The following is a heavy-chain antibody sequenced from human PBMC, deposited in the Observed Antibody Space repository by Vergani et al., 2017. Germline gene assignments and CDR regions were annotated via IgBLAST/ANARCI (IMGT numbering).Heavy chain of an antibody. Sequence: EVVLVQSGPEMRKPGESLKISCKGSEYSFGNYWIGWVRQMPRKGLEWMGIIYPADSDTRYSPSFQGQVTISADKSISTAFLQWDSLKASDTALYYCARHTAYTSSWGQGTLVTVSS. CDR3: ARHTAYTSS. V-gene: IGHV5-51*01. J-gene: IGHJ5*02. D-gene: IGHD2-15*01. CDR1: EYSFGNYW. CDR2: IYPADSDT.